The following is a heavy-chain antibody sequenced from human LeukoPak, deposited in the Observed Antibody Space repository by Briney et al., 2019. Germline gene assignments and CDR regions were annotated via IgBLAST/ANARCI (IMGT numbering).Heavy chain of an antibody. CDR3: AREVHSVYCSSTSCYGIPDY. V-gene: IGHV1-8*01. J-gene: IGHJ4*02. D-gene: IGHD2-2*01. CDR1: GYTFTSYD. CDR2: MNPNSGNT. Sequence: GASVKVSCXASGYTFTSYDINWVRQATGQGLEWMGWMNPNSGNTGYAQKFQGRVTMTRNTSISTAYMELSSLRSEDTAVYYCAREVHSVYCSSTSCYGIPDYRGQGTLVTVSS.